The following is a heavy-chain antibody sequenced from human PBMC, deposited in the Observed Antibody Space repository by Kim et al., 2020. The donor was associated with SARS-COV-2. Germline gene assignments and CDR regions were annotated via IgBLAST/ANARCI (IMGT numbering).Heavy chain of an antibody. CDR2: ISGSGGST. CDR3: AKPSLSMVRGVKEMGAFDI. CDR1: GFTFSSYA. D-gene: IGHD3-10*01. Sequence: GGSLRLSCAASGFTFSSYAMSWVRQAPGKGLEWVSAISGSGGSTYYADSVKGRFTISRDNSKNTLYLQMNSLRAEDTAVYYCAKPSLSMVRGVKEMGAFDIWGQGTMVTVSS. V-gene: IGHV3-23*01. J-gene: IGHJ3*02.